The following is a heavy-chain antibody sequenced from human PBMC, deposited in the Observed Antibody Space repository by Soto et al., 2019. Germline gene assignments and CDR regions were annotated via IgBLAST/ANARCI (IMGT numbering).Heavy chain of an antibody. CDR3: ARGREGGLTGFHLLDH. D-gene: IGHD3-9*01. V-gene: IGHV3-30-3*01. CDR2: ISYDGSNK. Sequence: QVQLVESGGGVVQPGRSLRLSCAASGFTFSSYAMHWVRQAPGKGLEWVAVISYDGSNKYYADSVKGRFTISRDNSKNTLYLQMNSLRAEDTAVYYCARGREGGLTGFHLLDHWGQGTLVTVSS. CDR1: GFTFSSYA. J-gene: IGHJ4*02.